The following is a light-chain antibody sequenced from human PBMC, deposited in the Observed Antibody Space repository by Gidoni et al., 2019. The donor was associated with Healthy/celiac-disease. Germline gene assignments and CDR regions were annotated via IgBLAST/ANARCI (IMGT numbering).Light chain of an antibody. V-gene: IGKV3-11*01. CDR3: QQRSNWPPGA. J-gene: IGKJ4*01. CDR2: DAS. Sequence: EIVLARSPATLALSTGERATLSCRASQSVSSYLAWYQQKPGQAPRLLIYDASNRATGIPARFSGSGSGTDFTLTISSLEPEDFAVYYCQQRSNWPPGAFGGGTKVEIK. CDR1: QSVSSY.